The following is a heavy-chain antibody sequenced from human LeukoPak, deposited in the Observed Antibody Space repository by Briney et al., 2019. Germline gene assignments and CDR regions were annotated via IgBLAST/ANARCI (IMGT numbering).Heavy chain of an antibody. Sequence: SVKVSCKASGGTFSSYAISWVRQAPGQGLEWMGGIIPVFGTSNYAQKFQGRVTITADESTSTVYMELSSLRSEDTAVYYCARGIAAAGRTPGGPDYWGQGTLVTVSS. J-gene: IGHJ4*02. CDR2: IIPVFGTS. V-gene: IGHV1-69*13. CDR1: GGTFSSYA. D-gene: IGHD6-13*01. CDR3: ARGIAAAGRTPGGPDY.